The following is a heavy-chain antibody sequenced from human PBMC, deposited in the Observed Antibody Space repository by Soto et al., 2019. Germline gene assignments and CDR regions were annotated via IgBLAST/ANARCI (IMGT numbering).Heavy chain of an antibody. J-gene: IGHJ4*02. CDR2: IYYSGST. V-gene: IGHV4-31*03. CDR3: ARGGIAAAVSTLGY. CDR1: GGSIRSGGNY. D-gene: IGHD6-13*01. Sequence: SETLSLTCTVSGGSIRSGGNYWSWIRQHPGKGLEWIGYIYYSGSTYYNPSLKSRVTISVDTSKNQFSLKLSSVTAADTAVYYCARGGIAAAVSTLGYWGQGTLVTVSS.